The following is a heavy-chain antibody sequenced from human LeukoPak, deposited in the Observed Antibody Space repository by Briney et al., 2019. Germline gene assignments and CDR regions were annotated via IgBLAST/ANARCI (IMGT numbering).Heavy chain of an antibody. CDR1: GFTFSSYE. CDR2: ISSSGSTI. J-gene: IGHJ4*02. CDR3: ARLRIVVVSGDYYFDY. Sequence: GGSLRLSCAASGFTFSSYEMNWVRQAPGKGLEWVSYISSSGSTIYYADSVKGRFTISRDNAKNSLYLQMNSLRAEDTAVYYCARLRIVVVSGDYYFDYWGQGTLVTVSS. D-gene: IGHD3-22*01. V-gene: IGHV3-48*03.